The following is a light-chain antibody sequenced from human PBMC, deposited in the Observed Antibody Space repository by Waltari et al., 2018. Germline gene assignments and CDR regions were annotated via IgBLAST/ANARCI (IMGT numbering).Light chain of an antibody. Sequence: QSALTQPASVSGSPGQSITISCTGTNNDVGGYNYVSWYQQHPGKAPKLMIYDVTNRPSGVSTRFSCSKSGNTASLTISGLQAEDEADYYCSSYTSNSDPYVFGTGTKVTVL. CDR1: NNDVGGYNY. V-gene: IGLV2-14*03. CDR3: SSYTSNSDPYV. CDR2: DVT. J-gene: IGLJ1*01.